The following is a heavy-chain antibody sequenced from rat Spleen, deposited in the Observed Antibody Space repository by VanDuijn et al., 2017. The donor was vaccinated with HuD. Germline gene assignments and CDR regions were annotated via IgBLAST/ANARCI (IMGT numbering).Heavy chain of an antibody. CDR2: IRNYGST. D-gene: IGHD1-9*01. CDR3: AREYYGYNYVMDA. J-gene: IGHJ4*01. CDR1: GFSLTNYY. V-gene: IGHV2-65*01. Sequence: QVQLRESGPGLVQPSQTLSLTCTVSGFSLTNYYIQWVRQTPGKGIEWMGFIRNYGSTEYNSEFKSRLTISRDTSKNQVFLKMNSLKTEDTGVYYCAREYYGYNYVMDAWGQGASVTVSS.